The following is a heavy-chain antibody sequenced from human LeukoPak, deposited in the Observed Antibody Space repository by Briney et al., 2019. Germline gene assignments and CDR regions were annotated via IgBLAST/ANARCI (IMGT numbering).Heavy chain of an antibody. CDR3: AIGVPAHYYYDMDV. CDR1: GGSISSYY. J-gene: IGHJ6*02. V-gene: IGHV4-59*08. D-gene: IGHD2-8*01. Sequence: SETLSLTCTVSGGSISSYYWSWIRQPPGEGLEWIGYIFYSGTTKYNPSLKSRVTISVDTSRNQFSLKLSSVTAADTAVYYCAIGVPAHYYYDMDVWGQGTTVTVSS. CDR2: IFYSGTT.